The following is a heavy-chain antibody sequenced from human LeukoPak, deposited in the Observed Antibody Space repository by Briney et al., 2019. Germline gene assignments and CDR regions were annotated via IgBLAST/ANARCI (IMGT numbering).Heavy chain of an antibody. CDR1: GGSFSGYY. Sequence: SETLSLTCAVYGGSFSGYYWSWIRQPPGKGLEWMGEINHSGSTNYNPSLKSRVAISVDTSKNQFSLKLSSVTAADTAVYYCARGVPAAIFRYNWFDPWGQGTLVTVSS. CDR2: INHSGST. D-gene: IGHD2-2*01. CDR3: ARGVPAAIFRYNWFDP. V-gene: IGHV4-34*01. J-gene: IGHJ5*02.